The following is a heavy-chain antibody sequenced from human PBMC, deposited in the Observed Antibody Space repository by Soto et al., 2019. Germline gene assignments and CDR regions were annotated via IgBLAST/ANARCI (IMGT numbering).Heavy chain of an antibody. D-gene: IGHD2-15*01. V-gene: IGHV1-69*13. CDR2: IIPIFGTA. CDR1: GGTFSSYA. Sequence: GASVKVSCKASGGTFSSYAISWVRQAPGQGLEWMGGIIPIFGTANYAQKFQGRVTITADESTSTAYMELSSLRSEDTAVYYCARADSGWYYFGYWGQGTLVTVSS. CDR3: ARADSGWYYFGY. J-gene: IGHJ4*02.